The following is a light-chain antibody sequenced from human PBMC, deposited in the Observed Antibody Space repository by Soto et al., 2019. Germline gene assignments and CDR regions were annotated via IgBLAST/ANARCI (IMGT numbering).Light chain of an antibody. CDR3: QNWGTGIHWV. J-gene: IGLJ3*02. V-gene: IGLV4-69*01. CDR1: SGHSSDA. Sequence: QPVLTQSPSASASLGASVKLTCTLSSGHSSDAIAWHQQQPEKGPRYLMKLNSDGNHSKGDGIPDRFSGSSSGAERYLTISSLQSEDEADYYFQNWGTGIHWVFGGGTKLTV. CDR2: LNSDGNH.